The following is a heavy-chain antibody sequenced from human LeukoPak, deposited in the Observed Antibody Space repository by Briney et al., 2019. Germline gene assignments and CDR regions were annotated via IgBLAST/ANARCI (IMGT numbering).Heavy chain of an antibody. CDR1: GFTFSSYA. D-gene: IGHD3-3*01. CDR3: ARDQGAYYDFWSGYQTYTWGPFDY. V-gene: IGHV3-30-3*01. CDR2: ISYDGSNK. J-gene: IGHJ4*02. Sequence: GGSLRLSCAASGFTFSSYAMHWVRQAPGKGLEWVAVISYDGSNKYYADSVKGRFTISRDNSKNTLYLQMNSLRAEDTAVYHCARDQGAYYDFWSGYQTYTWGPFDYWGQGTLVTVSS.